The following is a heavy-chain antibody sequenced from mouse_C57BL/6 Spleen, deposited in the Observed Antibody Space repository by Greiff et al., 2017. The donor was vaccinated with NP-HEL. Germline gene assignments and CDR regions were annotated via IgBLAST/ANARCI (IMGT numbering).Heavy chain of an antibody. D-gene: IGHD1-1*01. V-gene: IGHV1-47*01. J-gene: IGHJ1*03. CDR1: GYTFTTYP. CDR3: ARGITTVVAHWYFDV. Sequence: QVQLKESGAELVKPGASVKMSCKASGYTFTTYPIEWMKQNHGKSLEWIGNFHPYNDDTKYNEKFKGKATLTVEKSSSTVYLELSRVTSDDSAVYYCARGITTVVAHWYFDVGGTGTTVTVSS. CDR2: FHPYNDDT.